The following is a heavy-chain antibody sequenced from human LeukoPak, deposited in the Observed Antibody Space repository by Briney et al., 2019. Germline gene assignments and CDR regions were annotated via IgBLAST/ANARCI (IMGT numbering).Heavy chain of an antibody. V-gene: IGHV3-21*01. CDR2: ISSSSSYI. J-gene: IGHJ4*02. Sequence: GGSPRLSCAASGFTFSSYSMNWVRQAPGKGLEWVSSISSSSSYIYYADSVKGRFTISRDNAKNSLYLQMNSLRAEDTAVYYCARYHSSSWYYNYWGQGTLVTVSS. D-gene: IGHD6-13*01. CDR1: GFTFSSYS. CDR3: ARYHSSSWYYNY.